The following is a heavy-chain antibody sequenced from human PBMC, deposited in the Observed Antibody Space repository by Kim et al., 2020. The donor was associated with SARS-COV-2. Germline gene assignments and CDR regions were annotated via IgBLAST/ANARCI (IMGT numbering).Heavy chain of an antibody. CDR3: ARESLKGNYVDY. V-gene: IGHV4-39*01. J-gene: IGHJ4*02. Sequence: YYNPSLKSRVTISVDTSKNQFSLKLSSVTAADTAVYYCARESLKGNYVDYWGQGTLVTVSS.